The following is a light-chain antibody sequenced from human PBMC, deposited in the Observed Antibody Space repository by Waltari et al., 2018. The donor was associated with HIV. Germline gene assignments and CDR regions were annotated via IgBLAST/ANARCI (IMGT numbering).Light chain of an antibody. J-gene: IGLJ3*02. CDR2: DDS. CDR1: NIGSKS. CDR3: QVWDSSTDHWV. V-gene: IGLV3-21*04. Sequence: SYVLTQPPSVSVAPGKTAWITCGGNNIGSKSVHWYQQKPGQASVVVIYDDSDRPPWIPERFAGSNSGNTATLTISRVEAGDEADYYCQVWDSSTDHWVFGGGTKLTVL.